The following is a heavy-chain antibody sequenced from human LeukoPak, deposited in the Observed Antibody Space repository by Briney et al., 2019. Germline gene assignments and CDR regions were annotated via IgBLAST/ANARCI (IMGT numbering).Heavy chain of an antibody. D-gene: IGHD2-2*01. CDR1: GFTFRDYT. Sequence: GGSLRLSCTASGFTFRDYTMNWVRQAPGKGLEWVSAINKGGSFIKYADSVKGRFIVSRDNAKNLLFLQMNSLRVEDTALYFCAREVLDVVEPGTNTIDYWGQGTRVTVSS. V-gene: IGHV3-21*01. CDR2: INKGGSFI. J-gene: IGHJ4*02. CDR3: AREVLDVVEPGTNTIDY.